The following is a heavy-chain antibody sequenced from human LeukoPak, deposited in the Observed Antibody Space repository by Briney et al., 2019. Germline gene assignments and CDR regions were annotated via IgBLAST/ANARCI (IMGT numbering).Heavy chain of an antibody. CDR3: AKDVWWSVS. J-gene: IGHJ5*02. CDR1: GFTFNNHA. CDR2: ISAHGLDT. D-gene: IGHD2-8*02. Sequence: GGSLRLSCVASGFTFNNHAMTWVRQAPGKGLEWVSAISAHGLDTFYAPSVKGRFTIPRDNSQNTLYLQIDSLRAEDTAIYYCAKDVWWSVSWGQGTLVTVSS. V-gene: IGHV3-23*01.